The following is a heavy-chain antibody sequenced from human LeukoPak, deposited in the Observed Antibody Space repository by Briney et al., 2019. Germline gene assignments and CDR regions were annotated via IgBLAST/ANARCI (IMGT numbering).Heavy chain of an antibody. J-gene: IGHJ3*02. CDR3: ASYCSITNCYKRAFHI. Sequence: SETLSLTCTVSGGSISSYYWSWIRQPPGKGLEWIGYIYYSGSTNYNPSLKSRVTISVDTSKNQFSVNLSSVTAADTAVYYCASYCSITNCYKRAFHIWGQGTVVTVSS. V-gene: IGHV4-59*08. CDR2: IYYSGST. CDR1: GGSISSYY. D-gene: IGHD2-2*02.